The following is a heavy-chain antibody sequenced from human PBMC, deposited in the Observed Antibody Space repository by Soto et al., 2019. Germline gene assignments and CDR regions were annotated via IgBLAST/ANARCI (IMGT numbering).Heavy chain of an antibody. D-gene: IGHD1-26*01. CDR2: ISYGGGTT. V-gene: IGHV3-23*01. J-gene: IGHJ4*02. Sequence: GGSLRRSCAASEFTFSNYAMSWVRQAPGKGLEWVSAISYGGGTTYYADSVKGRFTISRDNSKNTLYLQMNSLRAEDTAVYYCARDPEMGATTFDYWGQGTLVTVSS. CDR1: EFTFSNYA. CDR3: ARDPEMGATTFDY.